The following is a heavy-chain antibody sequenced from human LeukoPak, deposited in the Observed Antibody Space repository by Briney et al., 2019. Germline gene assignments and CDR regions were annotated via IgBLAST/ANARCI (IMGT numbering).Heavy chain of an antibody. CDR2: IYHSGST. CDR1: GYSISSGYY. Sequence: SETLSLTCAVSGYSISSGYYWGWIRQPPGKGLEWIGSIYHSGSTYYNPSLKSRVTISVDTSKNQFSLKLSSVTAADTAVYYCASGYDFWCGYPGLRFDYWGQGTLVTVSS. V-gene: IGHV4-38-2*01. CDR3: ASGYDFWCGYPGLRFDY. J-gene: IGHJ4*02. D-gene: IGHD3-3*01.